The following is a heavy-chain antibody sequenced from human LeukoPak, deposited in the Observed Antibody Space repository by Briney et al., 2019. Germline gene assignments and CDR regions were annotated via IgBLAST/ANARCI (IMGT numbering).Heavy chain of an antibody. CDR3: ARTTHDSGGY. J-gene: IGHJ4*02. V-gene: IGHV3-7*04. CDR1: GFTFSSYW. Sequence: GGSLRLSCVASGFTFSSYWMTWVRQAPGKGLEWVANIRQDGSDKYYVDSVKGRFTISRDNAKNSLYLQMNSLRAVDTAVYYCARTTHDSGGYWGQGTLVTVSS. D-gene: IGHD4-17*01. CDR2: IRQDGSDK.